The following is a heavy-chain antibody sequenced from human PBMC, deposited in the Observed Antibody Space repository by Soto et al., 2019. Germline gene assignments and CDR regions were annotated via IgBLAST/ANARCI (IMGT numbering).Heavy chain of an antibody. CDR1: GGSMGNYY. CDR3: ARADYDILTGSYAMDV. Sequence: QVQLQESGPGLVKPSETLSLTCTVSGGSMGNYYWFWIRQSAGKGLEWIGRVSSSGNTNDNPSLKSRATMSIDTSRNQFSLRLSSVTAADTAVYYCARADYDILTGSYAMDVWGQGTTVTVSS. CDR2: VSSSGNT. V-gene: IGHV4-4*07. D-gene: IGHD3-9*01. J-gene: IGHJ6*02.